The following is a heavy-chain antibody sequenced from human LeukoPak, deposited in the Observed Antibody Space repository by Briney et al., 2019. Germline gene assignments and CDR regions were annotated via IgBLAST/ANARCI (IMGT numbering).Heavy chain of an antibody. CDR3: ARDPDYGEKYYFDY. CDR1: GGTFSSYA. CDR2: IIPIFGTA. J-gene: IGHJ4*02. V-gene: IGHV1-69*13. D-gene: IGHD4-17*01. Sequence: SVKVSCKASGGTFSSYAISWVRQAPGQGLEWMGWIIPIFGTANYAQKFQGRVTITADESTSTAYMELSSLRSEDTAVYYCARDPDYGEKYYFDYWGQGTLVTVSS.